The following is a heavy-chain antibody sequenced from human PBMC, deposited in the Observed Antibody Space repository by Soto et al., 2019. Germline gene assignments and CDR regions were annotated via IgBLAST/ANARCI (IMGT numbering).Heavy chain of an antibody. V-gene: IGHV3-64*04. D-gene: IGHD1-26*01. Sequence: GGSLRLSCSASGFTFSSYAMDWVRQAPGQGLEWLSAISSDGGRTYYADSVKGRFTFSRDNSKNTQYLQMNSLRPGDTAVYYCAKGSYSGIYSDFDYWGQGTLVTVSS. CDR3: AKGSYSGIYSDFDY. J-gene: IGHJ4*02. CDR1: GFTFSSYA. CDR2: ISSDGGRT.